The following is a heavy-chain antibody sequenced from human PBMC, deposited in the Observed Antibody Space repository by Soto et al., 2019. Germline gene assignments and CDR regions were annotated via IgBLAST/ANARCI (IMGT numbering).Heavy chain of an antibody. V-gene: IGHV3-74*01. CDR3: ARDMRPVPWYGDVSSGFDI. J-gene: IGHJ3*02. D-gene: IGHD3-10*01. Sequence: EVQLVESGGGLVQPGGSLTLSCVASGFTFSSHWMHWVRQAPGKGLVWVSRIKTDGSATYADYVKGRFTFSRDNAKNILFLHMNSLRAEDTAVYFCARDMRPVPWYGDVSSGFDIWGKGTVVAVSS. CDR1: GFTFSSHW. CDR2: IKTDGSA.